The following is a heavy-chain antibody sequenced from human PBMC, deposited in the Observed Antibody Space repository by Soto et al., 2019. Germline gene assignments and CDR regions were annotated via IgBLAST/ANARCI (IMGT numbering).Heavy chain of an antibody. V-gene: IGHV1-69*18. J-gene: IGHJ6*02. CDR1: GGTFSSYA. CDR3: ARVVMTTVPASYYYGMDV. Sequence: QVQLVQAGAEVKTPGPSVTVSCKASGGTFSSYAISWVRQAPGQGLEWMGRIIQFIGTANYAQKFKGRVTITADDSTSTAYMELTSLRSEDTAVYYCARVVMTTVPASYYYGMDVWGQGTTVTVSS. D-gene: IGHD4-4*01. CDR2: IIQFIGTA.